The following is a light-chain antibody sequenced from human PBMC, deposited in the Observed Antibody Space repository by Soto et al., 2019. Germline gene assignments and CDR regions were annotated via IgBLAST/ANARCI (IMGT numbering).Light chain of an antibody. CDR3: GTWDSSLSAWV. J-gene: IGLJ3*02. Sequence: QSVLTQPPSVSVAPGQKVTISCSGSSSNIGNNYVSWYQQLPGTAPKLLIYENNKRPSGIPDRFSGSKSGTSATLGITGLLTGDEADYYCGTWDSSLSAWVFGGGTKLTVL. CDR2: ENN. CDR1: SSNIGNNY. V-gene: IGLV1-51*02.